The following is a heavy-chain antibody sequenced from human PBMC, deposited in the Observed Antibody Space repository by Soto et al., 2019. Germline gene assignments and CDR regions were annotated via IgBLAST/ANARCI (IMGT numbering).Heavy chain of an antibody. Sequence: GGSLRLSCAASGFTFSSYSMNWVRQAPGKGLEWVSYISSSSSTIYYADSVKGRFTISRDNAKNSLYLQMNSLRDEDTAVYYCARDAPVQGSYYYDSSGYYFDYWGKGTLVTVSS. J-gene: IGHJ4*02. CDR1: GFTFSSYS. V-gene: IGHV3-48*02. D-gene: IGHD3-22*01. CDR3: ARDAPVQGSYYYDSSGYYFDY. CDR2: ISSSSSTI.